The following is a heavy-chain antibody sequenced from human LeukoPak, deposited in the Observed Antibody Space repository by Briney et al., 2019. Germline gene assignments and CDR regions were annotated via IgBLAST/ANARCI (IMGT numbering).Heavy chain of an antibody. V-gene: IGHV4-34*01. Sequence: PSETLSLTCAVYGGSFSGYYWSWIRQPPGKGLEWIGEINHSGSTNYNPSLKSRVTISVDTSKNQFSLKLSSVTAADTAVYYCARFLVGAGPSRDYYYYMDVWGKGTTVTVSS. J-gene: IGHJ6*03. CDR1: GGSFSGYY. CDR3: ARFLVGAGPSRDYYYYMDV. D-gene: IGHD2-15*01. CDR2: INHSGST.